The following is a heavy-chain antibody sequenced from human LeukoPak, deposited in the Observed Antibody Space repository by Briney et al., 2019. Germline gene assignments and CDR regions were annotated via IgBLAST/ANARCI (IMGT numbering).Heavy chain of an antibody. J-gene: IGHJ5*02. V-gene: IGHV4-38-2*02. D-gene: IGHD3-10*01. CDR1: GYSISSGYY. CDR3: ARLWFGELSGFDP. Sequence: PSETLSLTCTVSGYSISSGYYWGWIRQPPGKGLEWIGSIYHSGSTYYNPSLKSRVTISVDTSKNQFSLKLSSVTAADTAVYYCARLWFGELSGFDPWGQGTLVTVSS. CDR2: IYHSGST.